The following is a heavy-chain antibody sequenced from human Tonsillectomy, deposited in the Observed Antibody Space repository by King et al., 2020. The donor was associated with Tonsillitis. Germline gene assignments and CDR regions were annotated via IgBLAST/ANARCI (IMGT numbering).Heavy chain of an antibody. Sequence: QLVQSGGGLVQPGESLRLSCAASGFNFRSHEMNWVRQAPGKGLEWVSYIGSSGSTIYYADSVKGRFTISRDNAKNSLYLQMNSLRAEDTALYYCERDLIGGSYPFDHWGQGTLVTVSS. J-gene: IGHJ4*02. CDR2: IGSSGSTI. D-gene: IGHD1-26*01. CDR1: GFNFRSHE. CDR3: ERDLIGGSYPFDH. V-gene: IGHV3-48*03.